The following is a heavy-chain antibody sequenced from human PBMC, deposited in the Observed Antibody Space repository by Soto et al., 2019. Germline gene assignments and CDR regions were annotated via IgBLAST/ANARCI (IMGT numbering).Heavy chain of an antibody. CDR1: GYTFTSYG. D-gene: IGHD3-22*01. CDR3: ARDQREMIRVGPGAFVL. CDR2: ISAYNGYT. V-gene: IGHV1-18*01. J-gene: IGHJ3*01. Sequence: ASVKVSCKASGYTFTSYGISWVRQAPGQGLEWMGWISAYNGYTNYAQKLQGRVTMTTDTSTSTAYMELRSLRSDDTAVYYCARDQREMIRVGPGAFVLSCHAT.